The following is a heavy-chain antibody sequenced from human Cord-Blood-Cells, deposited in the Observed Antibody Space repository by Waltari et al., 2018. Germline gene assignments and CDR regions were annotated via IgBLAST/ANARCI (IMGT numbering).Heavy chain of an antibody. CDR1: GGSISSSSYN. J-gene: IGHJ4*02. Sequence: QLQLQESGPGLVKPSETLSLICTVSGGSISSSSYNWGWIRQPPGKGVEWIGSIYYSGNTYYNPSLKSRVTIAVDTSKNQFSLKLSSVTAADTAVYYCARELNYVDYWSQGTLVTVSS. CDR3: ARELNYVDY. CDR2: IYYSGNT. V-gene: IGHV4-39*02.